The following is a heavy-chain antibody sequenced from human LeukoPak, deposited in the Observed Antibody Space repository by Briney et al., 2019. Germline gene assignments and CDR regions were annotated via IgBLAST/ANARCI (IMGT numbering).Heavy chain of an antibody. D-gene: IGHD3-22*01. CDR2: IYPSGGT. CDR1: GYSISSGYY. CDR3: ARDSPAPGYYYDSSGSTPGFDY. J-gene: IGHJ4*02. Sequence: SETLSLTCTVSGYSISSGYYWGWIRQPPGKGLEWIASIYPSGGTYYNPSLQSRVTISLDTSKNQFSLKLSSVTAADTAVYYCARDSPAPGYYYDSSGSTPGFDYWGQGTLVTVSS. V-gene: IGHV4-38-2*02.